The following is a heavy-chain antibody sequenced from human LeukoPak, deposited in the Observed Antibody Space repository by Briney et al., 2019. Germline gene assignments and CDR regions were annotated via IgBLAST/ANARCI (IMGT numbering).Heavy chain of an antibody. CDR1: GVSFDDYY. D-gene: IGHD4-17*01. CDR3: TRMTTGHDY. Sequence: SETLSLTCAISGVSFDDYYWAWVRQTPGKGLEWIGEINHSGYTNDSPSLKSRVTLSIDTSRKQFSLNLRSVTVADAGTYYCTRMTTGHDYWGQGTLVTVSS. V-gene: IGHV4-34*01. CDR2: INHSGYT. J-gene: IGHJ4*02.